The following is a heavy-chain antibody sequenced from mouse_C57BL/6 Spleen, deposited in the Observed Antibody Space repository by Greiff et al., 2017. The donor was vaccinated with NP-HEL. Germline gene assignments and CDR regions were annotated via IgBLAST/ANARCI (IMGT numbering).Heavy chain of an antibody. CDR3: AREDYDWVHYAMDY. V-gene: IGHV1-81*01. CDR1: GYTFTSYG. Sequence: QVQLQQSGAELARPGASVKLSCKASGYTFTSYGISWVKQRTGQGLEWIGEIYPRSGNTYYNEKFKGKATLTAEKSSSTAYIELRSLTSEDSAVYFCAREDYDWVHYAMDYWGQGTSVTVSS. CDR2: IYPRSGNT. J-gene: IGHJ4*01. D-gene: IGHD2-4*01.